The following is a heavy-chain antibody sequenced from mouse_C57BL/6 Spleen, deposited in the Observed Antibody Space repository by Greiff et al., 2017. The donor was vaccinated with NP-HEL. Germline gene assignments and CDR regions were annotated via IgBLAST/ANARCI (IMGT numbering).Heavy chain of an antibody. CDR3: TDWDRVAY. CDR2: IDPETGGT. J-gene: IGHJ3*01. D-gene: IGHD4-1*01. Sequence: VKLMESGAELVRPGASVTLSCEASGYTFTDYEMHWVKQTPVHGLEWIGAIDPETGGTAYNQKFKGKAILTADKSSSTAYMELRSLTSEDSAVYYCTDWDRVAYWGQGTLVTVSA. CDR1: GYTFTDYE. V-gene: IGHV1-15*01.